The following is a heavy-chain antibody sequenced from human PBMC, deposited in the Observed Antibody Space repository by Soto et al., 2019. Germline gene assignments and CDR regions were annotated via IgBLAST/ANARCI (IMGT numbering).Heavy chain of an antibody. J-gene: IGHJ4*02. CDR1: GFTFDDYA. V-gene: IGHV3-9*01. Sequence: SLRLSCAASGFTFDDYAMHWVRQAPGKGLEWVSGISWNSGSIGYADSVKGRFTISRDNAKNSLYLRMNSLRAEDTALYHCAKDKDYGAYFDYWGQGTLVTVSS. CDR3: AKDKDYGAYFDY. CDR2: ISWNSGSI. D-gene: IGHD4-17*01.